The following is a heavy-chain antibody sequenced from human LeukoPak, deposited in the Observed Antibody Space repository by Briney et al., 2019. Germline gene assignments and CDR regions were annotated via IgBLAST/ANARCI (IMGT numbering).Heavy chain of an antibody. Sequence: GGSLRLSCAASGFTFSSYSMNWVRQAPGKGPEWVSSISSSSSYIYYADSVKGRFTISRDNAENSLYLQMNSLRAEDTAVYYCARHGYYDSSGYFSYWGQGTLVTVSS. CDR3: ARHGYYDSSGYFSY. CDR2: ISSSSSYI. V-gene: IGHV3-21*01. D-gene: IGHD3-22*01. J-gene: IGHJ4*02. CDR1: GFTFSSYS.